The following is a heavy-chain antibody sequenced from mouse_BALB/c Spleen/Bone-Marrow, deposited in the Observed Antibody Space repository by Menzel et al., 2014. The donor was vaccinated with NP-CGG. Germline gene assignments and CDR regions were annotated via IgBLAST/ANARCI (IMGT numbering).Heavy chain of an antibody. V-gene: IGHV5-6-5*01. J-gene: IGHJ3*01. CDR2: ISSGGST. CDR1: GFTFSSYA. D-gene: IGHD2-1*01. Sequence: VQVAESGGGLVKPGGSLKLSCAASGFTFSSYAMSWVRQTPEKRLEWVASISSGGSTYYPDSVKGRFTISRDNPRNILYLQMSSLRSEDTAMYYCARGGAGNWFAYWGQGTLVTVSA. CDR3: ARGGAGNWFAY.